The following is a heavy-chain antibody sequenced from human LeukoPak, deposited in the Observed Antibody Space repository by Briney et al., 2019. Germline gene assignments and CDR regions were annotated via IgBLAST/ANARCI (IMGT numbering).Heavy chain of an antibody. CDR3: AKDQVAGDGFLLFDY. CDR1: GFTFSSYG. J-gene: IGHJ4*02. CDR2: IRYDGSNK. D-gene: IGHD5-24*01. Sequence: GGSLRLSCAASGFTFSSYGMHWVRQAPGKGLEWVAFIRYDGSNKYYADSVKGRFTISRDNSKNTLYLQMNSLRAEDTAMYYCAKDQVAGDGFLLFDYWGQGTLVTVSS. V-gene: IGHV3-30*02.